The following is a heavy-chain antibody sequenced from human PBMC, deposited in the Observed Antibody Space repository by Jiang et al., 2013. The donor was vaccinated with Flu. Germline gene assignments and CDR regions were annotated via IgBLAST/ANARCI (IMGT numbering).Heavy chain of an antibody. CDR3: ARGRRAVATTQPTSRSDAFDI. J-gene: IGHJ3*02. V-gene: IGHV3-13*04. CDR2: VGTAGDT. CDR1: GFTFSSYD. D-gene: IGHD5-12*01. Sequence: VQLVESGGGLVQPGGSLRLSCAASGFTFSSYDMHWVRQATGKGLEWVSAVGTAGDTYYPGSVKGRFTISRENAKNSLYLQMNSLRAGDTAVYYCARGRRAVATTQPTSRSDAFDIWGQGTMVTVSS.